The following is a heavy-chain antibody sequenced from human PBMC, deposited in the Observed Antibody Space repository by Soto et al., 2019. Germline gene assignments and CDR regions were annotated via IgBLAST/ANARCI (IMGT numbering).Heavy chain of an antibody. V-gene: IGHV3-48*03. D-gene: IGHD3-9*01. J-gene: IGHJ6*02. CDR1: GFTFSSNE. CDR3: ATAGLTGTA. Sequence: GGSLRLSCAPSGFTFSSNEMNWVRQAPGKGLEWVSYISVSGSMRFYADAVRGRFTISRDNTKKMLYLQMNSLRVEDTALYYCATAGLTGTAWGQGTTVTVAS. CDR2: ISVSGSMR.